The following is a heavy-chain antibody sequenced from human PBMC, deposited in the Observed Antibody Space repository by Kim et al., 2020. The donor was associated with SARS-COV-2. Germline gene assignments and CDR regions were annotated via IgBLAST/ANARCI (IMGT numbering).Heavy chain of an antibody. Sequence: ASVKVSCKASGYTFTSYGISWVRQAPGQGLEWMGWISAYNGNTNYAQKLQGRVTMTTDTSTSTAYMELRSLRSDDTAVYYCARDRWMNDFWSGDTYGMDVWGQGTTVTVSS. V-gene: IGHV1-18*04. D-gene: IGHD3-3*01. J-gene: IGHJ6*02. CDR2: ISAYNGNT. CDR1: GYTFTSYG. CDR3: ARDRWMNDFWSGDTYGMDV.